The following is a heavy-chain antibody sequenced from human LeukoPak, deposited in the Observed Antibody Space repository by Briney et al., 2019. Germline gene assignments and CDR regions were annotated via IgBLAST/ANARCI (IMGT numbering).Heavy chain of an antibody. Sequence: SETLSLTCTVSGGSISSSSYYWGWIRQPPGKGLEWIGSIYYSGSTYYNPSLKSRVTISVDTSKNQFSLKLSSVTAADTAVYYCAREGDIAAVWGQGTLVTVSS. CDR2: IYYSGST. J-gene: IGHJ4*02. CDR3: AREGDIAAV. CDR1: GGSISSSSYY. D-gene: IGHD6-13*01. V-gene: IGHV4-39*07.